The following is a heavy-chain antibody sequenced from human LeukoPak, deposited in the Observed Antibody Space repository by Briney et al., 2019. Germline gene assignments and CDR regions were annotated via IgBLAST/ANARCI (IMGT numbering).Heavy chain of an antibody. CDR2: ISGSGGST. J-gene: IGHJ4*02. CDR3: AKSGRYCSSTSCYGDDY. Sequence: PGGSLRLSCAASGFTFSSYAMSWVRQAPGKGLEWVSAISGSGGSTYYADSVKGRFTISRDNSENTLYLQMNSLRAEDTAVYYCAKSGRYCSSTSCYGDDYWGQGTLVTVSS. V-gene: IGHV3-23*01. CDR1: GFTFSSYA. D-gene: IGHD2-2*01.